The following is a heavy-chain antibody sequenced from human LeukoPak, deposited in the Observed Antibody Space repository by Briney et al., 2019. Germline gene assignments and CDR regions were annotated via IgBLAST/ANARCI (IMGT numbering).Heavy chain of an antibody. D-gene: IGHD3-10*01. J-gene: IGHJ4*02. V-gene: IGHV1-2*02. CDR2: INPNSGGT. Sequence: ASVKVSCKASGYTFTGYYMHWVRQAPGQGLEWMGWINPNSGGTNYAQKFQGRVTMTRDTSTSTVYMELSSLRSEDTAVYYCARVGLSVRGVPPGDYWGQGTLVTVSS. CDR3: ARVGLSVRGVPPGDY. CDR1: GYTFTGYY.